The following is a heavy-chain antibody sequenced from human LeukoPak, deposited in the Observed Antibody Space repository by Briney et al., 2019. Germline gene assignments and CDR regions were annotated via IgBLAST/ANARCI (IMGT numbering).Heavy chain of an antibody. J-gene: IGHJ4*02. V-gene: IGHV3-9*01. CDR1: GFTFDDYA. CDR3: AISPTVTTDY. D-gene: IGHD4-17*01. CDR2: ISWNSGSI. Sequence: PGRSLRLSCAASGFTFDDYAMHWVRQAPGKGLEWVSGISWNSGSIGYADSVKGRFTISRDNAKNSLYLQMNSLRAEDTAVYYCAISPTVTTDYWGQGTLVTVSS.